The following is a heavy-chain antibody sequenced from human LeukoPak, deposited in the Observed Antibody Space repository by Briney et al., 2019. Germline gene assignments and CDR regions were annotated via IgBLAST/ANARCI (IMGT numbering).Heavy chain of an antibody. CDR1: GFTFSSYG. CDR2: ISDISTI. J-gene: IGHJ5*02. V-gene: IGHV3-48*02. CDR3: ARTFYYDSSTYPNWFDP. Sequence: GGSLRLSCAASGFTFSSYGKNWVRQAPGKGLEWVSYISDISTIFYADSVKGRFTISRDNAKNSLYLQMNSLTDEDTAVYYCARTFYYDSSTYPNWFDPWGQGTLVTVSS. D-gene: IGHD3-22*01.